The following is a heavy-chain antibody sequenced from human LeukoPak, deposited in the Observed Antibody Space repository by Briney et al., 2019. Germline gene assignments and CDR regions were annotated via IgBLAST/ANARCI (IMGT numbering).Heavy chain of an antibody. CDR1: GGSISSSDW. CDR2: IYSSGST. V-gene: IGHV4-30-4*01. CDR3: ARDRSGGSGSYYRSLDV. Sequence: PSETLSLTCAVSGGSISSSDWWSWIRQPPGEGLEWIGYIYSSGSTHYNPSLQSRVIISVDTSKNQFSLKLTSVTAADTAVYYCARDRSGGSGSYYRSLDVWGQGTTVTVSS. D-gene: IGHD3-10*01. J-gene: IGHJ6*02.